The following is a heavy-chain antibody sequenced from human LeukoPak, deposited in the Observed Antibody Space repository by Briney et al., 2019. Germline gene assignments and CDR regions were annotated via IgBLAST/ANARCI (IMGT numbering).Heavy chain of an antibody. V-gene: IGHV1-69*04. Sequence: SVKVSCKASGGTFSSYAISWVRQAPGQGLEWMGRIIPILGIANYAQKFQGRVTITADKSTSTAYMELSSLRSEDTAVYYCARSRAVITMVRGPKIYYFDYWGQGTLVTVSS. D-gene: IGHD3-10*01. CDR2: IIPILGIA. CDR3: ARSRAVITMVRGPKIYYFDY. CDR1: GGTFSSYA. J-gene: IGHJ4*02.